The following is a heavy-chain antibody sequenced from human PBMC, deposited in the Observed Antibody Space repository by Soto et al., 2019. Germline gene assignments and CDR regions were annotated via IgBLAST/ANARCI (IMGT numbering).Heavy chain of an antibody. V-gene: IGHV3-30*03. CDR1: GFTFSSYG. D-gene: IGHD6-19*01. CDR3: ARSEQYQVFAFDI. Sequence: LRLSCAASGFTFSSYGMHWVRQAPGKGLEWVALITYAGSNKNYADSVKGRFTISRDNSKNTLYLQMNSLRPEDTAVYYCARSEQYQVFAFDIWGQGTMVTVSS. CDR2: ITYAGSNK. J-gene: IGHJ3*02.